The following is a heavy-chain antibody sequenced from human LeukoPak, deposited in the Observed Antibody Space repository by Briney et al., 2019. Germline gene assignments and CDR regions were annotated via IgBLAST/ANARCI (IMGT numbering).Heavy chain of an antibody. V-gene: IGHV3-48*03. J-gene: IGHJ4*02. CDR3: ARGGAGGSGSYYKGGFDY. Sequence: GGSLRLSCAASGFTFSTYEMNWVRQAPGKGLEWVSYISSSGNTIYYADSVKGRFTISRDNAKNSLYLQMNSLRAEDTAVYYCARGGAGGSGSYYKGGFDYWGQGTLVTVSS. D-gene: IGHD3-10*01. CDR1: GFTFSTYE. CDR2: ISSSGNTI.